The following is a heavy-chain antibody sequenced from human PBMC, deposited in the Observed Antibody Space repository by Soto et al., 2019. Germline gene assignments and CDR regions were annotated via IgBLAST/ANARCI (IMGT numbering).Heavy chain of an antibody. V-gene: IGHV3-53*01. J-gene: IGHJ3*02. CDR2: IYSGGST. CDR3: ASAPYSSNGDEAFDI. CDR1: GFTVSSNY. D-gene: IGHD4-4*01. Sequence: EVQLVESGGGLIQPGGSLRLSCAASGFTVSSNYMSWVRQAPGKGLEWVAVIYSGGSTYYADSVKGRFTISRDNSKNTLYLQMNSLRAEDTAVYYCASAPYSSNGDEAFDIWGQGTMVTVSS.